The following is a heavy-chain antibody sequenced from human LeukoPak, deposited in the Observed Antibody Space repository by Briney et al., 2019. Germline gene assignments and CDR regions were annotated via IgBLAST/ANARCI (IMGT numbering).Heavy chain of an antibody. CDR1: GFTFSSYS. J-gene: IGHJ4*02. Sequence: GGSLRLSCAASGFTFSSYSMNWVRQAPGKGLEWVGRIKSKTDGGTTDYAAPVKGRFTISRDDSKNTLYLQMNSLKTEDTAVYYCTTEDAGYNWNDPGWFDYWGQGTLVTVSS. CDR3: TTEDAGYNWNDPGWFDY. D-gene: IGHD1-1*01. V-gene: IGHV3-15*01. CDR2: IKSKTDGGTT.